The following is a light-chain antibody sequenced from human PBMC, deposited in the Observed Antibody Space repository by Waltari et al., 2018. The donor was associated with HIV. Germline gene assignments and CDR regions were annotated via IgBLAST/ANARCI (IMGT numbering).Light chain of an antibody. CDR3: QSADSSGTPWV. Sequence: SYELTQPPSVSVSPGQTARNTCSGDALPKQYAYWYQQKPGQAPVLVIYKDSERPSGIPERFSGSSSGTTVTLTISGVQAEDEADYYCQSADSSGTPWVFGGGTKLTVL. CDR1: ALPKQY. V-gene: IGLV3-25*03. CDR2: KDS. J-gene: IGLJ3*02.